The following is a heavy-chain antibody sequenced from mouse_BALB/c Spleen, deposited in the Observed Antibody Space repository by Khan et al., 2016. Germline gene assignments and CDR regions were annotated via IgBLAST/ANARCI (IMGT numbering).Heavy chain of an antibody. CDR3: AREDQDFDAWFAS. J-gene: IGHJ3*01. V-gene: IGHV2-9*02. CDR2: IWAGGST. Sequence: QVQLKESGPGLVAPSQSLSITCTVSGFSLTNSGVHWVRQPPRKGLDWLGVIWAGGSTDYNSALMSRLSITRDTTQNQVFLKMNSLQTDDTAMYYWAREDQDFDAWFASWGQGTLVTVSA. CDR1: GFSLTNSG.